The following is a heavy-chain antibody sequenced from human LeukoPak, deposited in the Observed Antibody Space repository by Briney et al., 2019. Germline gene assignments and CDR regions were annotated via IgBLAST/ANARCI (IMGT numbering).Heavy chain of an antibody. CDR1: GGSISSYY. Sequence: KPSETLSLTCTVSGGSISSYYWSWIRQPPGKGLEWIGEINHSGSTNYNPSLKSRVTVSVDTSKNQFSLKLSSVTAADTAVYYCATGVVPAAIDYWGQGTLVTVSS. CDR2: INHSGST. D-gene: IGHD2-2*01. J-gene: IGHJ4*02. CDR3: ATGVVPAAIDY. V-gene: IGHV4-34*01.